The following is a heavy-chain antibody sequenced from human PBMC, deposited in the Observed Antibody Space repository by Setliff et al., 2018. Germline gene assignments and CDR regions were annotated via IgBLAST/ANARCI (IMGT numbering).Heavy chain of an antibody. CDR2: INHSGNT. V-gene: IGHV4-4*02. D-gene: IGHD3-10*01. Sequence: SETLSLTCAVSGVSISSGNWWSWVRQPPEKGLEWIGEINHSGNTNYNPSLKSRVTMSVDASRNQFSLKLSSVTAADTAIYYCARDRSYYASGSFTKWFDYWGQGTLVTVSS. J-gene: IGHJ4*02. CDR3: ARDRSYYASGSFTKWFDY. CDR1: GVSISSGNW.